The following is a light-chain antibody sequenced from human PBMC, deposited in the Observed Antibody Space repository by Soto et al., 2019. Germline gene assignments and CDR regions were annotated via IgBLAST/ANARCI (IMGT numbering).Light chain of an antibody. J-gene: IGLJ2*01. CDR1: SSDVGGYNY. CDR2: EVS. CDR3: TSYAGSSSNVVV. Sequence: QSVLTQPPSASGSPGQSVTISCTGTSSDVGGYNYVSWYQQHPGKAPKLMIYEVSKRPSGVPDRFSGSKSGNTASLTVSGLQAEDEADYYCTSYAGSSSNVVVFGGGTKVTVL. V-gene: IGLV2-8*01.